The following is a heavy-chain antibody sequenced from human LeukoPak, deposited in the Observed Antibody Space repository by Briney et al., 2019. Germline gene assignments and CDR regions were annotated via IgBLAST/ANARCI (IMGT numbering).Heavy chain of an antibody. V-gene: IGHV3-64D*06. CDR3: VKERTSGWYDFDY. Sequence: GGSLRLSCSASGFTFSTYAMHWVRQAPGKGLEYVSGISSNGGNTYYADSVKGRFTISRDNSKNTLYLQVSSLRGEDTAVYYCVKERTSGWYDFDYWGQGTLVTVSS. J-gene: IGHJ4*02. D-gene: IGHD6-19*01. CDR1: GFTFSTYA. CDR2: ISSNGGNT.